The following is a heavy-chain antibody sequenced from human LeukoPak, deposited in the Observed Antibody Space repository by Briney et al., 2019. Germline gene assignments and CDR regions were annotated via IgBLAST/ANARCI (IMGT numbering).Heavy chain of an antibody. CDR2: ISGSGGST. J-gene: IGHJ5*02. Sequence: GGSLRLSCAASGFTLSNYAVTWVRQAPGKGLEWVSAISGSGGSTYYADSVKGRFTISRDNSENTLYLQMNSLRAEDTAVYYCAKGPQYRIAVAGDNWFDPWGQGTLVTVST. CDR1: GFTLSNYA. V-gene: IGHV3-23*01. D-gene: IGHD6-19*01. CDR3: AKGPQYRIAVAGDNWFDP.